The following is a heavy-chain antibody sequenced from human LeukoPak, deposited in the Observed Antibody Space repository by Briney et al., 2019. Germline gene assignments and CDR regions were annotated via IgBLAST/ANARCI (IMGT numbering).Heavy chain of an antibody. CDR1: GITFSTYP. V-gene: IGHV3-30*02. Sequence: GGSLRLSCAASGITFSTYPMHWVRQAPGKGLEWVAFVQYDGTNDYYADSVKGRFTISRDNSKNTLYVQMNDLRPEDTAVYFCARVGTVVRGIIHYYYYYMDVGGKGTTVTISS. CDR3: ARVGTVVRGIIHYYYYYMDV. CDR2: VQYDGTND. D-gene: IGHD3-10*01. J-gene: IGHJ6*03.